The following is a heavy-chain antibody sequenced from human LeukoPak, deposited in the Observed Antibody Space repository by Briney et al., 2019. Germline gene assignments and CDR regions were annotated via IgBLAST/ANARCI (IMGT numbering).Heavy chain of an antibody. V-gene: IGHV3-9*03. J-gene: IGHJ4*02. D-gene: IGHD6-19*01. CDR3: ARMVAVAY. CDR2: ISWNSGSI. Sequence: SLRLSCAASGFTFDDYAMHWVRQAPGKGLEWVSGISWNSGSIGYADSVKGRFTISRDNAKNSLYLQMNSLRAEDMALYYCARMVAVAYWGQGTLVTVPS. CDR1: GFTFDDYA.